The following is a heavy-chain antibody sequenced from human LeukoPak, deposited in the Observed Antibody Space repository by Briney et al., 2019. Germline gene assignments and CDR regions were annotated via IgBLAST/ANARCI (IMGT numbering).Heavy chain of an antibody. V-gene: IGHV4-34*01. J-gene: IGHJ4*02. CDR3: AGYGGNWYFDY. CDR2: INHSGST. Sequence: SETLSLTCAVYGGPFSGYYWSWIRQPPGKGLEWIGEINHSGSTNYNPSLKSRVTMSEDTSKNQFSLKLYSVTAADTAVYYCAGYGGNWYFDYWGQGTLVTVSS. CDR1: GGPFSGYY. D-gene: IGHD4-23*01.